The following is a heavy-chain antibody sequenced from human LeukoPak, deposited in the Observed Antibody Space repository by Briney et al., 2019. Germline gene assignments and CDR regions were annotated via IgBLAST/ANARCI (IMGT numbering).Heavy chain of an antibody. CDR2: ISGSGGST. CDR3: AKDPPYYYGSGSYYPADAFDI. D-gene: IGHD3-10*01. Sequence: AGGSLRLSCAASGFTFSSYAMSWVRQAPGKGLEWVSAISGSGGSTYYADSVKGRFTISRDNSKNTLYLQMNSLRAEDTAVYYCAKDPPYYYGSGSYYPADAFDIWGQGTMVTVSS. CDR1: GFTFSSYA. J-gene: IGHJ3*02. V-gene: IGHV3-23*01.